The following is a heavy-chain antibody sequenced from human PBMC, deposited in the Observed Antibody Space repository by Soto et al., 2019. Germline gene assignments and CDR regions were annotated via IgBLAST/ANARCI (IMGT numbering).Heavy chain of an antibody. D-gene: IGHD2-21*01. CDR3: AKDMVVVPIGMFDY. CDR1: GFTFSSYG. CDR2: ISYDGSNK. J-gene: IGHJ4*02. V-gene: IGHV3-30*18. Sequence: VGSLRLSCAASGFTFSSYGMHWVRQAPGKGLEWVAVISYDGSNKYYADSVKGRFTISRDNSKNTLYLQMNSLRAEDTAVYYCAKDMVVVPIGMFDYWGQGTLVTVSS.